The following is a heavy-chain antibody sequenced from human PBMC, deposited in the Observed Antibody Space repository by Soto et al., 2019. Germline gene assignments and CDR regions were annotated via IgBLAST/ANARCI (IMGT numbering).Heavy chain of an antibody. D-gene: IGHD3-10*01. J-gene: IGHJ5*02. CDR2: INAGNGNT. CDR1: GYTFTSYA. Sequence: QVQLVQSGAEVKKPGASVKVSCKASGYTFTSYAMHWVRQAPGQRLESMGWINAGNGNTKYSQKFQGRVTITRDTSASTAYMELSSLRSEDTAVYYCARSWGMTMVRGVLDWFDPWGQGTLVTVSS. CDR3: ARSWGMTMVRGVLDWFDP. V-gene: IGHV1-3*01.